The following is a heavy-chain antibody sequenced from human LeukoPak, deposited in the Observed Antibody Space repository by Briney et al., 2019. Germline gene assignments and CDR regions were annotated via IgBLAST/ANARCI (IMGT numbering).Heavy chain of an antibody. CDR3: ASFDSSGYYGRAALDI. D-gene: IGHD3-22*01. Sequence: ASVKVSCKASGYTFTSYGISWVRQAPGQGLEWMGWISAYNGNTNYAQKLQGRVTMTTDTSTSTAYMELRSLRSDDTAVYYCASFDSSGYYGRAALDIWGQGTMVTVSS. CDR1: GYTFTSYG. CDR2: ISAYNGNT. J-gene: IGHJ3*02. V-gene: IGHV1-18*01.